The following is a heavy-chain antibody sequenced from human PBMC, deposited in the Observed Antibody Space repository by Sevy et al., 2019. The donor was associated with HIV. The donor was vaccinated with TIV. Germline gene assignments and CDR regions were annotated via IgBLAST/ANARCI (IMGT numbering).Heavy chain of an antibody. J-gene: IGHJ6*02. CDR3: ARDTVFCSGGSCYSYYYYCMDV. D-gene: IGHD2-15*01. CDR1: GFTFSSYA. CDR2: ISYDGSNK. Sequence: GGSLRLSCAASGFTFSSYAMHWVRQAPGKGLEWVAVISYDGSNKYYADSVKGRFTISRDNSKNTLYLQMNSLRAEDTAVYYCARDTVFCSGGSCYSYYYYCMDVWGQGTTVTVSS. V-gene: IGHV3-30-3*01.